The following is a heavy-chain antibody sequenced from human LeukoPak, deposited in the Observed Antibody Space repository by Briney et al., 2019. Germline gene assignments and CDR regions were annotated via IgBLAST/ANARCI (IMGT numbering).Heavy chain of an antibody. V-gene: IGHV3-13*01. CDR3: ARMGYYYDSSGYCPYYFDY. CDR1: GFTFSKYD. D-gene: IGHD3-22*01. CDR2: IGIAGDT. Sequence: GGSLRLSCAASGFTFSKYDMYWVRQVTGKGLECVSAIGIAGDTKYTDSVKGRFTISRDNSKNTLYLQMNSLRAEDTAVYYCARMGYYYDSSGYCPYYFDYWGQGTLVTVSS. J-gene: IGHJ4*02.